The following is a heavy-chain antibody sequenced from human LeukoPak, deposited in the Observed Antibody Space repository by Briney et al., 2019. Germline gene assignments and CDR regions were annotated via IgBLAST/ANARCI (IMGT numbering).Heavy chain of an antibody. Sequence: ASVKVSCKASGYTFTSYGISWVRQAPGQGLEWMGWISAYNGNTNYAKKLQGRVTMTTDTSTSTAYMELRSLRSDDTAVYYCARVVGTPYYDFWSGSYYMDVWGKGTTVTVSS. CDR1: GYTFTSYG. CDR2: ISAYNGNT. CDR3: ARVVGTPYYDFWSGSYYMDV. J-gene: IGHJ6*03. V-gene: IGHV1-18*01. D-gene: IGHD3-3*01.